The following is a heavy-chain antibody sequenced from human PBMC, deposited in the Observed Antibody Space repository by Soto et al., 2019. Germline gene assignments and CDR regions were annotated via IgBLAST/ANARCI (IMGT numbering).Heavy chain of an antibody. CDR2: ICGDGAT. V-gene: IGHV3-66*02. D-gene: IGHD2-2*03. CDR1: GFTVSSNY. Sequence: PGESLRLSCAASGFTVSSNYMSWVRQAPGKGLEWVSVICGDGATYYADPVKGRFTISRDTSKNTLFLQMNSLRAEDTAVYYCARDRGYFSSTSCSPPSYYYFGMDVWGQVTTVTVCS. CDR3: ARDRGYFSSTSCSPPSYYYFGMDV. J-gene: IGHJ6*01.